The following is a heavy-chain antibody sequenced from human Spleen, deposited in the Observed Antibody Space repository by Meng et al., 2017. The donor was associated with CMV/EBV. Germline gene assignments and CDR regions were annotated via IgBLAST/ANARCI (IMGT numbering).Heavy chain of an antibody. Sequence: GGSLRLSCAASGFTFSSYSMNWVRQAPGKGLEWVSSISSSSSYIYYADSVKGRFTISRDNAKNSLYLQMNSLRAEDTAVYYCARGYCSGASCYIDDWGQGTLVTVSS. CDR2: ISSSSSYI. D-gene: IGHD2-2*02. CDR3: ARGYCSGASCYIDD. CDR1: GFTFSSYS. V-gene: IGHV3-21*01. J-gene: IGHJ4*02.